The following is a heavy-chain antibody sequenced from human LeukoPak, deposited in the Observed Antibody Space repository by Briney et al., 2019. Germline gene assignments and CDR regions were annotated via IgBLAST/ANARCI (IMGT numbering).Heavy chain of an antibody. D-gene: IGHD3-3*01. V-gene: IGHV3-66*01. CDR2: SYNGYHR. J-gene: IGHJ4*02. CDR3: ARTFYDYHVGTHYFDL. Sequence: RGSPRLSRVAPGFKLSSFYKSWVRQAPAKGLEWLAVSYNGYHRASTDSVKARFVISRDSSKDTVYLQMNSLRGEDTAVYYCARTFYDYHVGTHYFDLWGEGTLVTVST. CDR1: GFKLSSFY.